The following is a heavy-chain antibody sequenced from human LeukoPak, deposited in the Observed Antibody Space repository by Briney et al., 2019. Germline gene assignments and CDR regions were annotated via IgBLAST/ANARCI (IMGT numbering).Heavy chain of an antibody. D-gene: IGHD1-1*01. V-gene: IGHV3-33*01. J-gene: IGHJ5*02. CDR3: TTFLSGGTEAP. CDR2: IWYDGSNK. CDR1: GFTFSSYG. Sequence: GRSLRLSCAASGFTFSSYGMHWVRQAPGKGLEWVAVIWYDGSNKYYADSVKGRFTISRDNSKNTLYLQMNSLKTEDTAVYYCTTFLSGGTEAPWGQGALVTVSS.